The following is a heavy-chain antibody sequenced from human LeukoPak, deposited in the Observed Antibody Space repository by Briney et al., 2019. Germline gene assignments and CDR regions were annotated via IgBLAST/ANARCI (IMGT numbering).Heavy chain of an antibody. D-gene: IGHD3-22*01. Sequence: GGSLRLSCAASGSTFSSYAMHWVRQAPGKGLGWVAVISYDGSNKYYADSVKGRFTISRDNAKNSLHLQMNSLRAEDTAVYYCARDPRHYYDSRGYFRYYNYYMDVWGKGTTVTVSS. CDR1: GSTFSSYA. V-gene: IGHV3-30*04. CDR2: ISYDGSNK. CDR3: ARDPRHYYDSRGYFRYYNYYMDV. J-gene: IGHJ6*03.